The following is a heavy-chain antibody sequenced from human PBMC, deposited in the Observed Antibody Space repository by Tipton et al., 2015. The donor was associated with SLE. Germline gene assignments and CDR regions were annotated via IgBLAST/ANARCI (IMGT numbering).Heavy chain of an antibody. CDR2: MYYSGST. CDR1: GGSISSGSYF. Sequence: GGSISSGSYFWGWIRQPPGKGLEWIGSMYYSGSTNYNPSLKSRVTISVDTSKNQFSLKLSSVTAADTAVYYCARGGIDSSGWYLAWFDPWGQGTLVTVSS. CDR3: ARGGIDSSGWYLAWFDP. J-gene: IGHJ5*02. V-gene: IGHV4-39*07. D-gene: IGHD6-19*01.